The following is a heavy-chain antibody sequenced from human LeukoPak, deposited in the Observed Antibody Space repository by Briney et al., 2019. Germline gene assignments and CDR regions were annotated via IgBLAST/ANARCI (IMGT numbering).Heavy chain of an antibody. CDR3: ARDLNSYGFFGY. V-gene: IGHV3-21*01. J-gene: IGHJ4*02. CDR2: ISSSSRYI. CDR1: GVSFSSDI. Sequence: GGSLRLSCAASGVSFSSDIMNWVPQAPGKGLEWGTSISSSSRYIYYADSVKGRFTLSRDHAKNALYLQMNSRSAEDTAVYYCARDLNSYGFFGYWGQGSLVTVSS. D-gene: IGHD5-18*01.